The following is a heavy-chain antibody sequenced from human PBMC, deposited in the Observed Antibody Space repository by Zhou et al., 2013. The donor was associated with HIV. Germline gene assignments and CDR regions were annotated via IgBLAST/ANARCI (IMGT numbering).Heavy chain of an antibody. V-gene: IGHV1-8*03. CDR1: GYTFTSYD. D-gene: IGHD2-2*01. J-gene: IGHJ6*03. Sequence: QIQLVQSGGEVKKPGASVKVSCKASGYTFTSYDINWVRQATGQGLEWMGWMNPNSGNTGYAQKFQGRVTITRNTSISTAYMELSSLRSEDTAVYYCARACSSTSCSAHYYYYYYMTSGAKGPRSPSP. CDR2: MNPNSGNT. CDR3: ARACSSTSCSAHYYYYYYMTS.